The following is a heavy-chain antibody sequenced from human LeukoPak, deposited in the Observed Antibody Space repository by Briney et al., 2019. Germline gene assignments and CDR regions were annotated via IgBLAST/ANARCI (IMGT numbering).Heavy chain of an antibody. D-gene: IGHD4-17*01. Sequence: SETLSLTCTVSGYSISSGYYWGWIRQPPGKGLEWIGIIYHSGRTDYNPSLKSRVTISVDTSKNQFSLKLRSVTAADTAVYHCARPDYGDYVFDIWGQGTMVTVSS. V-gene: IGHV4-38-2*02. CDR2: IYHSGRT. CDR1: GYSISSGYY. J-gene: IGHJ3*02. CDR3: ARPDYGDYVFDI.